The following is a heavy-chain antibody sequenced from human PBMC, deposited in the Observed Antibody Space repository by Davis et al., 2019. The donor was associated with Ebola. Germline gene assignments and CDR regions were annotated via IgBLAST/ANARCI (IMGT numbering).Heavy chain of an antibody. CDR1: GYTITSYH. Sequence: ASVKVSCKASGYTITSYHMHWLRQAPGQGLEWMGVVSPSGGGTGSAQNFQGRITMTRDPSTSTVYMELSSLRSEDTAVYYCARETPAGEFDYWGQGTLVTVSS. D-gene: IGHD3-10*01. CDR3: ARETPAGEFDY. CDR2: VSPSGGGT. V-gene: IGHV1-46*01. J-gene: IGHJ4*02.